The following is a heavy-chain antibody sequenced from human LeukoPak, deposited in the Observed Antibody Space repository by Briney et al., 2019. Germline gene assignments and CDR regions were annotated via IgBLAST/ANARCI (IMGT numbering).Heavy chain of an antibody. CDR1: GYTFTSYD. J-gene: IGHJ5*02. CDR3: ARGASGVYTVTTSWFDP. CDR2: MNPNSGNT. Sequence: EASVKVSCKASGYTFTSYDINWVRQATGQGLEWMGWMNPNSGNTGYAQKFQGRVTITRNTSISTAYMELSSLRSEDTAVYYCARGASGVYTVTTSWFDPWGQGTLVTVSS. V-gene: IGHV1-8*03. D-gene: IGHD4-17*01.